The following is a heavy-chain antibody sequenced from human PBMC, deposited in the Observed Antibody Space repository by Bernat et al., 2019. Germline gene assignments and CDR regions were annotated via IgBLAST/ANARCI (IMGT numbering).Heavy chain of an antibody. D-gene: IGHD4-17*01. CDR1: GGTFSSYA. J-gene: IGHJ3*02. CDR2: IIPIFGTA. Sequence: QVQLVQSGAEVKKPGSSVKVSCKASGGTFSSYAISWVRQAPGQGLEWMRGIIPIFGTANYAQKFQGRVTITADKSTSTAYMELSSLRSEDTAVYYCARDGKSVTKRAFDIWGQGTMVTVSS. CDR3: ARDGKSVTKRAFDI. V-gene: IGHV1-69*06.